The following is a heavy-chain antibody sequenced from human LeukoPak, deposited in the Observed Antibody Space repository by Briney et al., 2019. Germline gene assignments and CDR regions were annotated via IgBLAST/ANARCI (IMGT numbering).Heavy chain of an antibody. V-gene: IGHV3-7*01. CDR2: IKEDGSER. Sequence: GGSLRLSCEGSALIFSGHWMNWVRQTPGKGLEWVASIKEDGSERQYVDSVKGRFTISRDDAKNSLYLQMNSLRAEDTAIYYCAKVPRQHDNWFDPWGQGTLVTVSS. CDR3: AKVPRQHDNWFDP. J-gene: IGHJ5*02. D-gene: IGHD3-9*01. CDR1: ALIFSGHW.